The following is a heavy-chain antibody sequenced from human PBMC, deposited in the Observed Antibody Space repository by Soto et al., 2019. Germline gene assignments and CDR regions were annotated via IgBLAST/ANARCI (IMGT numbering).Heavy chain of an antibody. CDR3: AKTPGYSQPYFCSGMDV. CDR2: ISGSGGST. Sequence: GCLRLSCAASGITLSSYAMSRVRQAPGKGLEWVSAISGSGGSTYYADSVKGRFTIYRDNSKNTLYLQMNSLRAEDTAVYYCAKTPGYSQPYFCSGMDVWGQGTTVPVSS. D-gene: IGHD1-1*01. J-gene: IGHJ6*02. V-gene: IGHV3-23*01. CDR1: GITLSSYA.